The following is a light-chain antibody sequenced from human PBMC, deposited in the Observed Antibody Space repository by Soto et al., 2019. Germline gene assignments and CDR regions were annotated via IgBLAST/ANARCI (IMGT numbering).Light chain of an antibody. Sequence: QSVLTQPPSASRTPGQRVTISCSGSSSNIGSNTVIWYQQLPGTAPKLLIYSDNQRPSGVPDRFSGSKSGTSASLAISGLQSEDEADYYCAAWDDSLNGYVFGTGTKLTVL. J-gene: IGLJ1*01. CDR1: SSNIGSNT. CDR2: SDN. V-gene: IGLV1-44*01. CDR3: AAWDDSLNGYV.